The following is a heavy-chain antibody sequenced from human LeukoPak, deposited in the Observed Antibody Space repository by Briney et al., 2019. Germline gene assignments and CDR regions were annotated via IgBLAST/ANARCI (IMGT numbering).Heavy chain of an antibody. V-gene: IGHV3-74*01. CDR3: ARRLQGGSGSYYFDY. D-gene: IGHD6-19*01. CDR1: GFTFGGHW. Sequence: GGSLRLSCAASGFTFGGHWMHWVRQAPGKGLVWVSRISIGGSSTNYADSVKGRFTISRDNAKNTLYLQMNSLRAEDTAVYYCARRLQGGSGSYYFDYWGQGTLVTVSS. J-gene: IGHJ4*02. CDR2: ISIGGSST.